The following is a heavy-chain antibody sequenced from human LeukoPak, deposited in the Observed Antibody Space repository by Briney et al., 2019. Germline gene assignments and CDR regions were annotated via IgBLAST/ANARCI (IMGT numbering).Heavy chain of an antibody. V-gene: IGHV3-30-3*01. CDR2: ISYDGSNK. CDR1: GFAFSSYA. J-gene: IGHJ4*02. Sequence: GGSLRLSCAASGFAFSSYAMHWVRQAPGKGLEWVAVISYDGSNKYYADSVKGRFTISRDNSKNTLYLQMNSLRAEDTAVYYCARDSVSGSLGYWGQGTLVTVSS. D-gene: IGHD6-19*01. CDR3: ARDSVSGSLGY.